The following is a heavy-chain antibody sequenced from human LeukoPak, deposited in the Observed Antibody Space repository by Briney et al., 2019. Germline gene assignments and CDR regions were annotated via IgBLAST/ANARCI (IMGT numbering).Heavy chain of an antibody. V-gene: IGHV1-18*01. CDR2: ISAYNGNT. Sequence: ASVKVSCKASGYTFTSYGISWVRQAPGQGLEWMGWISAYNGNTNYTQKVQGRVTMTTDTSTSTAYMELRSLRSDDTAVYYCARRTYDFWSGYYYFDYWGQGTLVTVSS. D-gene: IGHD3-3*01. CDR3: ARRTYDFWSGYYYFDY. J-gene: IGHJ4*02. CDR1: GYTFTSYG.